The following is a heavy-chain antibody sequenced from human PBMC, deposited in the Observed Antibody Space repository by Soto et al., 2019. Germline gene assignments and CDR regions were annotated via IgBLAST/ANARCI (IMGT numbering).Heavy chain of an antibody. J-gene: IGHJ4*02. V-gene: IGHV4-39*01. D-gene: IGHD2-15*01. CDR3: ASGYCSGGSCFSVDF. CDR1: GASISSTSFY. CDR2: ASYGANT. Sequence: SETLSLTCTVSGASISSTSFYWGCIRQPPGKGQEWIGSASYGANTYYNPSLKSRVTMSVDTSKNQFSLKLCSVTAADTAVYYCASGYCSGGSCFSVDFWGRGTLVTVSS.